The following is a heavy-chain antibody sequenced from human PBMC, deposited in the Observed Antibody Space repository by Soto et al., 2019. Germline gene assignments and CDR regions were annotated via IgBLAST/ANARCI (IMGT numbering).Heavy chain of an antibody. CDR3: ARVRRAHDIDDY. Sequence: ASVKVSCKASCYTFTKYGINWVRQAPGQGLEWLGWMSTHNGNTNYAQKVQGRVNLTTDTSTNTAYMELRSLRSDDTAVYCCARVRRAHDIDDYCGQGTLVTVSS. D-gene: IGHD1-1*01. J-gene: IGHJ4*02. V-gene: IGHV1-18*01. CDR1: CYTFTKYG. CDR2: MSTHNGNT.